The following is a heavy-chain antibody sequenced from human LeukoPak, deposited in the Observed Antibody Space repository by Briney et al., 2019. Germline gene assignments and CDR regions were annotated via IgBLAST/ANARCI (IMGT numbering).Heavy chain of an antibody. CDR1: GFSFNNYW. CDR2: IKEDGIEK. J-gene: IGHJ4*02. D-gene: IGHD3-3*01. CDR3: ARDYDFWCGYLDY. Sequence: PGGSLRLSCAVSGFSFNNYWMSWVRQAPGKGLEWVANIKEDGIEKYYVHSVKGRFSISRDNAKNSLYLQMNSLRAEDTAVYYCARDYDFWCGYLDYWGQGTLVTVSS. V-gene: IGHV3-7*05.